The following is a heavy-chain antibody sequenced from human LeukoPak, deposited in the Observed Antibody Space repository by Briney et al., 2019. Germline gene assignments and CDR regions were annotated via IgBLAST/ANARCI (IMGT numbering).Heavy chain of an antibody. CDR2: IYSSGST. J-gene: IGHJ4*02. D-gene: IGHD3-10*01. CDR3: ARAGPGSYSPV. V-gene: IGHV3-66*01. Sequence: GGSLRLSCAASGFTVSSNYMSWVRQAPGKGLEWVSVIYSSGSTYYADSVKGRFTISRDNSKNTLYLQMNSLRAEDTAVYYCARAGPGSYSPVWGQGTLVTFSS. CDR1: GFTVSSNY.